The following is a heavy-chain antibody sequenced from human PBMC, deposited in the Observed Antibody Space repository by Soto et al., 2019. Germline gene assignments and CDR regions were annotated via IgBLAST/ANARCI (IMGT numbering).Heavy chain of an antibody. D-gene: IGHD2-15*01. CDR3: ARSPVVVVAANYYGMDV. Sequence: ASVKVSCQASGGTFSSYAISWVGQAPGQGVEWMGGIIPIFGTANYAQKFQGRVTITADESTRTAYMELSSLRYEDKAVYYCARSPVVVVAANYYGMDVWGQGTTVTVSS. V-gene: IGHV1-69*13. CDR1: GGTFSSYA. CDR2: IIPIFGTA. J-gene: IGHJ6*02.